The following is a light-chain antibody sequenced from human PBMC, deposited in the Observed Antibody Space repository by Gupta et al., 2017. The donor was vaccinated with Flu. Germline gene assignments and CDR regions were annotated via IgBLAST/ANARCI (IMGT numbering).Light chain of an antibody. J-gene: IGKJ1*01. CDR2: AAS. CDR3: RQECSSPWT. V-gene: IGKV3-20*01. CDR1: QSVGGNF. Sequence: ETVSTLSPGTLSLSPGATATLSCRASQSVGGNFLPGNQHIPGQPPRPLIYAASSPATGIPDQYSGSGSGTDFRLTISRREPEDSALFFCRQECSSPWTFSQGTKVEIK.